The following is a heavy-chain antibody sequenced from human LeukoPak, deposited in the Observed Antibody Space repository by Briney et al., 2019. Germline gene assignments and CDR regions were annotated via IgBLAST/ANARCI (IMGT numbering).Heavy chain of an antibody. CDR2: INHSGGT. Sequence: SETLSLTCTVYGGSFNAYYWTWIRQPPGKGLEWIAEINHSGGTNYNPSLKSRVTISVDTSKNQFSLKLTSVTAADTAVYYCVSTRQYSSNSWYYKFDPWGQGTLVTVSS. CDR1: GGSFNAYY. J-gene: IGHJ5*02. V-gene: IGHV4-34*01. CDR3: VSTRQYSSNSWYYKFDP. D-gene: IGHD6-13*01.